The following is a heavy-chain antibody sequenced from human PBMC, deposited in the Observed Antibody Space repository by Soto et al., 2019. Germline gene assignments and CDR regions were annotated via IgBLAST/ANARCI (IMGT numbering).Heavy chain of an antibody. J-gene: IGHJ6*02. CDR2: IYYSGST. Sequence: SETLSLTCTVSGGSISSGDYYWSWIRQPPGKGLEWIGYIYYSGSTYYNPSLKSRVTISVDTSKNQFSLKLSSVTAADTAVYYCARGDYDYVWGSYSAYYYYGMDVWGQGTTVTVSS. CDR3: ARGDYDYVWGSYSAYYYYGMDV. V-gene: IGHV4-30-4*01. CDR1: GGSISSGDYY. D-gene: IGHD3-16*01.